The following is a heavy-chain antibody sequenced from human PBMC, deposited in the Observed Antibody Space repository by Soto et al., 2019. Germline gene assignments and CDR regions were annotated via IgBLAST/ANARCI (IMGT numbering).Heavy chain of an antibody. V-gene: IGHV3-23*01. Sequence: GGSLRLSCSASGFTFSSYAMNWVRQAPGKGLEWVLVISGSGGTTYNADTVKGRFTISRDNSKNTLSLQMNSLRAEDTAVYYCAKARTETVSYFDYWGQGTPVTVSS. CDR1: GFTFSSYA. CDR3: AKARTETVSYFDY. J-gene: IGHJ4*02. CDR2: ISGSGGTT.